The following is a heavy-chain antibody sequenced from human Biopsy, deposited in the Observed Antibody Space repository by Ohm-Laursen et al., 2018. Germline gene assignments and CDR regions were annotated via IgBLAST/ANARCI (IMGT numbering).Heavy chain of an antibody. Sequence: SSVKVSCKTSGYNFISYSINWVRQAPGQGLEWMGWIRPLNGDTKYGQKFQDRATMTTDTSTSTVYMELTSLRSDDTAVYYCARGEVTFGELIVSLDSWGQGTLVTVSS. V-gene: IGHV1-18*01. CDR1: GYNFISYS. CDR3: ARGEVTFGELIVSLDS. J-gene: IGHJ4*02. CDR2: IRPLNGDT. D-gene: IGHD3-16*02.